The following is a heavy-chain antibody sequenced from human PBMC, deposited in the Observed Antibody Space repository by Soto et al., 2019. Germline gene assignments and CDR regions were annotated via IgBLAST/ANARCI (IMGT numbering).Heavy chain of an antibody. CDR1: GFTFSNAW. CDR2: IKSKTDGGTT. V-gene: IGHV3-15*01. CDR3: TTGGRLTIFSHPMDV. Sequence: GGSLRLSCAASGFTFSNAWMSWVRQAPGKGLEWVGRIKSKTDGGTTDYAAPVKGRFTISRDDSKNTLYLQMNSLKTEDTAVYYCTTGGRLTIFSHPMDVWGQGTTVTVSS. J-gene: IGHJ6*02. D-gene: IGHD3-9*01.